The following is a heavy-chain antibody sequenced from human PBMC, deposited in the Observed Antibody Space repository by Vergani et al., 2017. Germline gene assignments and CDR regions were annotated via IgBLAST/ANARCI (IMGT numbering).Heavy chain of an antibody. D-gene: IGHD1-26*01. CDR2: ISGSGGST. Sequence: EVQLLESGGGLVQPGGSLRLSCAASGFTFSSYAMSWVRQAPGKGLEWVSAISGSGGSTYYADSVKGRFAISRDNSKNTLYLQMNSLRAEDTAVYYCARDGSGTNAFDIWGQGTMVTVSS. CDR3: ARDGSGTNAFDI. CDR1: GFTFSSYA. J-gene: IGHJ3*02. V-gene: IGHV3-23*01.